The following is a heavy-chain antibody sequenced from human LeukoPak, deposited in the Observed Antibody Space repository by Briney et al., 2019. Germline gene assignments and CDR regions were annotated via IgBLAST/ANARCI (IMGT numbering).Heavy chain of an antibody. CDR3: AREGYGPLDF. CDR1: GLTHSSYW. CDR2: IKQDGSEK. V-gene: IGHV3-7*01. Sequence: GGSLRLSCASSGLTHSSYWMSWVRQAPGKGLEWVANIKQDGSEKYYVDSVEGRFTISRDNAKNSLYLQMNSLRAEDTAVYYCAREGYGPLDFWGQGTLVTVSS. D-gene: IGHD4-17*01. J-gene: IGHJ4*02.